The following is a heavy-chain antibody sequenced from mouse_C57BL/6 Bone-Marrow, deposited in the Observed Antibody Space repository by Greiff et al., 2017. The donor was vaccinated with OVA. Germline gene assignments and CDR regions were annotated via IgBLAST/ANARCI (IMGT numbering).Heavy chain of an antibody. D-gene: IGHD3-2*02. J-gene: IGHJ2*01. Sequence: QVQLQQSGAELARPGASVKLSCKASGYTFTSYGISWVKQRTGQGLEWIGEIYPRSGNTYYNEKFKGKATLTADKSSSTAYMQLNSLTSEDSAVYYCARSTAQATPDYWGQGTTLTVSS. CDR3: ARSTAQATPDY. CDR1: GYTFTSYG. V-gene: IGHV1-81*01. CDR2: IYPRSGNT.